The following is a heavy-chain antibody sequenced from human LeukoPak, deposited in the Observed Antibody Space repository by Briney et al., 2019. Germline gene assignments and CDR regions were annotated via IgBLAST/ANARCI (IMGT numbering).Heavy chain of an antibody. CDR3: ARVGGENSGYRYYFDF. CDR1: GASISSSSYY. CDR2: IYYSGST. D-gene: IGHD5-18*01. Sequence: SETLSLTCSVSGASISSSSYYWGWIRQPPGKGLEWIGSIYYSGSTYYNPSLKSRVTISVDTSKNQFSLKLNSVTAADTAVYYCARVGGENSGYRYYFDFWGQGTLVTVSS. J-gene: IGHJ4*02. V-gene: IGHV4-39*01.